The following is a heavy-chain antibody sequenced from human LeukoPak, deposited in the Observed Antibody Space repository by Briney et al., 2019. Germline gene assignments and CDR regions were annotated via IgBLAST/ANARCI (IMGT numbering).Heavy chain of an antibody. CDR2: IYYSGGT. Sequence: PWETLSLTCTVSGGSLSNYYWSWFRQPPGKGLEWIGYIYYSGGTTYNASLTRRGTLSIDPSKRQFSLKLPSVTAADTAVYYCARGRRELKYGPDYWGQGTLVTVPS. CDR1: GGSLSNYY. J-gene: IGHJ4*02. V-gene: IGHV4-59*13. CDR3: ARGRRELKYGPDY. D-gene: IGHD3-10*01.